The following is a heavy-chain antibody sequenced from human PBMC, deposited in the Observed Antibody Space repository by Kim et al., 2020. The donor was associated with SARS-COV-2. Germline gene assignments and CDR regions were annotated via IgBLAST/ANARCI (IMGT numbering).Heavy chain of an antibody. J-gene: IGHJ4*02. CDR2: ISSSSSYI. CDR1: GFTFSSYS. V-gene: IGHV3-21*01. D-gene: IGHD4-17*01. Sequence: GGSLRLSCAASGFTFSSYSMNWVRQAPGKGLEWVSSISSSSSYIYYADSVKGRFTISRDNAKNSLYLQMNSLRAEDTAVYYCAREKRDNYGATQGTFDYWGQGTLVTVSS. CDR3: AREKRDNYGATQGTFDY.